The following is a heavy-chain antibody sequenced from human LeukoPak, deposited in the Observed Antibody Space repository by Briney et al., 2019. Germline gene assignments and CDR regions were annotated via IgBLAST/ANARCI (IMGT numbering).Heavy chain of an antibody. J-gene: IGHJ4*02. Sequence: PSETLSLTCTVSGGSISSYYWSWIRQPPGKGLEWIGYIYYSGSTNYNPSLKSRVTISVDTSKNQFSLKLSSVTAADTAVYYCARDSSGWYDYWGQGTLVTVSS. CDR1: GGSISSYY. CDR2: IYYSGST. CDR3: ARDSSGWYDY. V-gene: IGHV4-59*01. D-gene: IGHD6-19*01.